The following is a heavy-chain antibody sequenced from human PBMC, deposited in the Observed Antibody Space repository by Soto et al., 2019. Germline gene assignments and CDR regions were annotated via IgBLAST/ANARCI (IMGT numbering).Heavy chain of an antibody. V-gene: IGHV3-48*04. CDR2: ISSSSSTI. CDR3: VRETTAGF. D-gene: IGHD1-1*01. Sequence: PGGSLRLSCAASGFTFSSYSMNWVRQAPGKGLEWVSFISSSSSTIYYADSVKGRFAISRDNARMSLYLQMNSLTAEDTAVYYCVRETTAGFWGRGTLVTVSS. CDR1: GFTFSSYS. J-gene: IGHJ4*02.